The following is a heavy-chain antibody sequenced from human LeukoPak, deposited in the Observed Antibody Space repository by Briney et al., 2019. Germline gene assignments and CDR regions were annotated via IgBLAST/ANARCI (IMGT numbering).Heavy chain of an antibody. D-gene: IGHD6-19*01. CDR3: ARDGYRSDLYGMDV. CDR2: TYYRSRWYN. V-gene: IGHV6-1*01. J-gene: IGHJ6*02. CDR1: GDSVSSNSAA. Sequence: SQTLSLTCAISGDSVSSNSAAWDWIRQSPSRGLEWLGRTYYRSRWYNDYAVSVKSRISINPDTSKNQFSLQLNSVTPEDTAVYYCARDGYRSDLYGMDVWGQGTTVTVSS.